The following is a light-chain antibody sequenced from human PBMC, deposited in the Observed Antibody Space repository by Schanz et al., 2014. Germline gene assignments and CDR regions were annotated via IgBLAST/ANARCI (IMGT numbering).Light chain of an antibody. V-gene: IGLV2-11*01. Sequence: QSALTQPRSVSGSPGQSVTISCAGTSSDVGGHNYVSWYQQHPGKAPKLIIYDVSVRPSGVPDRFSGSKSVNTASLTISGLQAEDEADYYCCSYAGKYTWVFGGGTKLTV. CDR1: SSDVGGHNY. CDR2: DVS. CDR3: CSYAGKYTWV. J-gene: IGLJ3*02.